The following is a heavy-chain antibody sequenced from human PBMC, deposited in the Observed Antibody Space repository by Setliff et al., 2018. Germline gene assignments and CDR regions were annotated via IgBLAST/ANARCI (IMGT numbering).Heavy chain of an antibody. D-gene: IGHD2-2*01. CDR2: IDYRGRA. J-gene: IGHJ3*02. CDR3: AAEVVKPISSDAFDI. V-gene: IGHV4-30-4*08. CDR1: GASISSDNDL. Sequence: PSETLSLTCTVSGASISSDNDLWSWLRQSPGKGLEWIAYIDYRGRAYYTPSLKSRVSISVDPSKNQFSLRLSSVTAADTAVYYCAAEVVKPISSDAFDIWGQGTMVTVSS.